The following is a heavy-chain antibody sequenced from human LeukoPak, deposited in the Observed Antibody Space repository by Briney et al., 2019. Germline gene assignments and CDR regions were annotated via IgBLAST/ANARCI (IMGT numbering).Heavy chain of an antibody. D-gene: IGHD2-8*01. V-gene: IGHV4-59*01. CDR3: ARYSCTNGVCYYFDY. CDR1: GGSISTYY. J-gene: IGHJ4*02. CDR2: IYYSRST. Sequence: LETLSLTCTVSGGSISTYYWSWIRQPPGKGLEWIGYIYYSRSTNYNPSLKSRVTISVDTPKNQFSLKLSSVTAADTAVYYCARYSCTNGVCYYFDYWGRGTLVTVSS.